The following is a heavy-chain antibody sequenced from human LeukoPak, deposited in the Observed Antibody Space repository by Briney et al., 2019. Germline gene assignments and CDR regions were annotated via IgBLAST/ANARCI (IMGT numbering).Heavy chain of an antibody. CDR3: ARGEDIVATTLDY. D-gene: IGHD5-12*01. CDR1: GGSFFINY. Sequence: ASVKVSCKASGGSFFINYPISWVRQAPGQGLEWMGWINPNSGGTNYAQKFQGRVTMTRDTSISTAYMELSRLRTDDTAVYYCARGEDIVATTLDYWGQGTLVTVSS. V-gene: IGHV1-2*02. CDR2: INPNSGGT. J-gene: IGHJ4*02.